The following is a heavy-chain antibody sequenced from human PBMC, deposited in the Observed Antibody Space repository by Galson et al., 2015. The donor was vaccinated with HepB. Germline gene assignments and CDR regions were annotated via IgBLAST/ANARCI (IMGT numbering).Heavy chain of an antibody. Sequence: SVKVSCKASGGTFSSYAISWVRQAPGQGLEWMGGIIPILGIANYAQKFQGRVTITADKSTSTAYMELSSLRSEDTAVYYCARAPLGYYDSSGWLNWYFDLWGRGTLVTVSS. CDR1: GGTFSSYA. D-gene: IGHD3-22*01. J-gene: IGHJ2*01. CDR3: ARAPLGYYDSSGWLNWYFDL. V-gene: IGHV1-69*10. CDR2: IIPILGIA.